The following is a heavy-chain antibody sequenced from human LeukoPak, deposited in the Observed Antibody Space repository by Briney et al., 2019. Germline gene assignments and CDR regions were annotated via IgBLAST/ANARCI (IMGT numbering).Heavy chain of an antibody. J-gene: IGHJ5*01. CDR1: GGSFSGYY. CDR3: ARGLRSVDRYRGYNWFDS. V-gene: IGHV4-34*01. D-gene: IGHD1-26*01. Sequence: SETLSLTCAVYGGSFSGYYWSWIRQPPGKGLEWIGEINHSGSTNYNPSLKSRVTISVDTSKNQFSLKLSSVTAADTAVYYCARGLRSVDRYRGYNWFDSWGQGTLVTVSS. CDR2: INHSGST.